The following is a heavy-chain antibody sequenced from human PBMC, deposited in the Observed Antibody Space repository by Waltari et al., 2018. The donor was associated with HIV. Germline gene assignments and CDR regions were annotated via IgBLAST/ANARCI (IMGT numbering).Heavy chain of an antibody. J-gene: IGHJ4*02. Sequence: QVQLVQSGAEVKKPGASVKVSCKASGYTFTSYGISWVRQAPGQGLEWMGWISSYHGNTNYAQQLQGRVTLTTDTSTSTAYMELRSRISDDTAVYFCARVAQYQYDFWSGYRFDYWGQGTLVTVSS. CDR3: ARVAQYQYDFWSGYRFDY. D-gene: IGHD3-3*01. CDR2: ISSYHGNT. CDR1: GYTFTSYG. V-gene: IGHV1-18*01.